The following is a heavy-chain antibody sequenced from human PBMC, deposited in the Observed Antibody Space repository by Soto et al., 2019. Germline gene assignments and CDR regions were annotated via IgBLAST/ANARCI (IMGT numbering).Heavy chain of an antibody. J-gene: IGHJ6*02. D-gene: IGHD3-10*01. CDR1: GFTFSSYG. V-gene: IGHV3-30*18. Sequence: QVQLVESGGGVVQPGRSLRLSCAASGFTFSSYGMHWVRQAPGKGLEWVAVISCDGSNKYYADSVKGRFTISRDNSKNTLYLQMNRRRAEDTAVYYCAKVLGRGLYYYSYCGMDVWGQGTTVTVSS. CDR3: AKVLGRGLYYYSYCGMDV. CDR2: ISCDGSNK.